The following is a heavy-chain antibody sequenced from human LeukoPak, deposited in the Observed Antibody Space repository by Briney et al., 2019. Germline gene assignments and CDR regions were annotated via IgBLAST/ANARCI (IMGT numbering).Heavy chain of an antibody. CDR2: ISGSGGST. D-gene: IGHD3-3*01. Sequence: GGSLRLSCAASGLTFSSYAMSWVRQVQGKGLEWVSAISGSGGSTYYADSVKGRFTISRDNSKNTLYLQMNSLRAEDTAVYYCAKDQSGPYYYYYMDVWGKGTTVTVSS. CDR3: AKDQSGPYYYYYMDV. V-gene: IGHV3-23*01. CDR1: GLTFSSYA. J-gene: IGHJ6*03.